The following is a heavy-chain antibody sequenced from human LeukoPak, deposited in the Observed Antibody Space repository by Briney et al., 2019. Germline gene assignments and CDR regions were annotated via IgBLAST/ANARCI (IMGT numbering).Heavy chain of an antibody. CDR2: ISTAGYST. J-gene: IGHJ4*02. CDR3: AKDATGYSSGGGYFDY. Sequence: GGSLRLSCVASGFTFSNYAMSWVRQAPGKGLEWVSTISTAGYSTYYADSVKDRFTISRDNSENTLYLQMNSLRPEDTAIYYCAKDATGYSSGGGYFDYWGQGALVTVSS. D-gene: IGHD6-19*01. V-gene: IGHV3-23*01. CDR1: GFTFSNYA.